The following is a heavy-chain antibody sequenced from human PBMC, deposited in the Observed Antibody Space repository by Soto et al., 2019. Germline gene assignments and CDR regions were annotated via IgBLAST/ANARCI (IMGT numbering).Heavy chain of an antibody. V-gene: IGHV4-59*08. CDR2: IYYSGST. Sequence: SETLSLTCTVSGGSISSYYWSWIRQPPGKGLEWIGYIYYSGSTNYNPSLKSRVTISVDTSKNQFSLKLSSVTAADTAVYYCARFITMVRGASHDINWFDPWGQGTLVTVSS. J-gene: IGHJ5*02. CDR3: ARFITMVRGASHDINWFDP. CDR1: GGSISSYY. D-gene: IGHD3-10*01.